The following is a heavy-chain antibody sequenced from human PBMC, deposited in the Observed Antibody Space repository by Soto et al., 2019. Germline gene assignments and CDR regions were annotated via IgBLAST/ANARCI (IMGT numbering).Heavy chain of an antibody. D-gene: IGHD2-21*02. CDR2: IDPSDSYT. CDR1: GYSFTSYW. CDR3: ARHSLAYCGGDCYSLDWVY. Sequence: PGESLKISCKGSGYSFTSYWISWVRQMPGKGLEWMGRIDPSDSYTNYSPSFQGHVTISADKSISTAYLQWSSLKASDTAMYYCARHSLAYCGGDCYSLDWVYWGQGTLVTVSS. V-gene: IGHV5-10-1*01. J-gene: IGHJ4*02.